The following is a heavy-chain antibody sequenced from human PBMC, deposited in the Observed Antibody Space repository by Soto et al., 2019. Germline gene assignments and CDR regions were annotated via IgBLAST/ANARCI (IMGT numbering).Heavy chain of an antibody. Sequence: ASVKVSCKASGYTFTSYGISWVRQAPGQGLEWMGWISAYNGNTNYAQKLQGRVTMTTDTSTSTAYMELRSLRSGDTAVYYCASVAMVRGVIDWFDPSGQGPLVTVSS. CDR2: ISAYNGNT. CDR3: ASVAMVRGVIDWFDP. J-gene: IGHJ5*02. CDR1: GYTFTSYG. D-gene: IGHD3-10*01. V-gene: IGHV1-18*01.